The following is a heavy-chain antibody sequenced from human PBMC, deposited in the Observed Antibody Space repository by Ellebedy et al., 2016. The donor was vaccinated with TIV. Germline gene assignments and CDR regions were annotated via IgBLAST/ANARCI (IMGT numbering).Heavy chain of an antibody. J-gene: IGHJ6*02. CDR2: FDPEDGET. D-gene: IGHD2-2*01. CDR3: ANQPAAMNLGYYYGMDV. V-gene: IGHV1-24*01. Sequence: ASVKVSCXVSGYTLTELSMHWVRQAPGKGLEWMGGFDPEDGETIYAQKFQGRVTITAGESTSTAYMELSSLRSEDTAVYYCANQPAAMNLGYYYGMDVWGQGTTVTVSS. CDR1: GYTLTELS.